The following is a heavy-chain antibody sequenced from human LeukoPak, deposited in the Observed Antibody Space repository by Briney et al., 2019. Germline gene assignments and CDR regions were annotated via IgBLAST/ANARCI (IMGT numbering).Heavy chain of an antibody. V-gene: IGHV3-53*05. D-gene: IGHD6-13*01. J-gene: IGHJ4*02. CDR2: TYAGGST. CDR3: ARDTQPIAAAGTFQY. Sequence: GGSLRLSCAASEFSVSSNYMSWVRQAPGKGLEWVSVTYAGGSTYYADSVKGRFTISRDNSKNTLYLQMNSLRAEDTAVYYCARDTQPIAAAGTFQYWGQGTLVTVSS. CDR1: EFSVSSNY.